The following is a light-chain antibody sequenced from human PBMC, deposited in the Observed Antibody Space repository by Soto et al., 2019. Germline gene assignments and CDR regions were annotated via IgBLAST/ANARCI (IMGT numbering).Light chain of an antibody. CDR3: TSYTSSSTPYV. V-gene: IGLV2-14*01. Sequence: QSALNHPASVSGSPGQSITISCAGTSSDVGGYTYVSWYQQHPGKAPKLMIYDVSNRPSGVSNRFSGSKSGNTASLTISGLQAEDEADYYCTSYTSSSTPYVFGGGTKVTVL. CDR2: DVS. J-gene: IGLJ1*01. CDR1: SSDVGGYTY.